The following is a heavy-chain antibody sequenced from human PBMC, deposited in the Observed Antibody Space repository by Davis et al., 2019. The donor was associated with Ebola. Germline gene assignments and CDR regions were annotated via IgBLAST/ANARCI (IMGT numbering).Heavy chain of an antibody. J-gene: IGHJ1*01. Sequence: ASVKVSCKASGYTFTSYYIHWVRQAPGQGLEWMGWISAYYGTTNYAQSLQGRVTMTRDTSTSTAHMELRGLRSDDTAVYYCAREAEVDGSIFFLHWGQGTLVTVSS. D-gene: IGHD3-10*01. CDR3: AREAEVDGSIFFLH. CDR2: ISAYYGTT. V-gene: IGHV1-18*04. CDR1: GYTFTSYY.